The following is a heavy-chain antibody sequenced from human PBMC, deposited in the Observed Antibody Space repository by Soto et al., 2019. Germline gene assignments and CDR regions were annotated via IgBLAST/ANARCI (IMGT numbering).Heavy chain of an antibody. CDR1: GFAFRSYA. D-gene: IGHD6-19*01. CDR3: AKDSSGKYGVFDY. Sequence: GGSLTLSCGASGFAFRSYAMGGVRQAPGKGLEWFSAISDSGGGTYYADSVKGRFTISRDNSKNTLYLQMNSLRAEDKALYYCAKDSSGKYGVFDYWGQGTLVTVSS. J-gene: IGHJ4*02. V-gene: IGHV3-23*01. CDR2: ISDSGGGT.